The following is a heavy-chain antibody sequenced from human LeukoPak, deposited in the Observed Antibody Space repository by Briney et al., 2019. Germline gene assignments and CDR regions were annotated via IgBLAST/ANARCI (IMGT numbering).Heavy chain of an antibody. D-gene: IGHD5-24*01. CDR1: GGSISSYY. Sequence: SETLSLTCTVSGGSISSYYWSWIRQPPGKGLEWIGYIYYSGSTNYNPSLKSRVTISVDTSKNQFSLKLSSVTAADTAVYYCARRANSGWLYCFDYWGQGTLVTVSS. J-gene: IGHJ4*02. V-gene: IGHV4-59*08. CDR2: IYYSGST. CDR3: ARRANSGWLYCFDY.